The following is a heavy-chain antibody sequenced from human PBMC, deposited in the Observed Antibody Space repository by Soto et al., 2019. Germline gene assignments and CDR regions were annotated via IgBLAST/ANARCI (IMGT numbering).Heavy chain of an antibody. V-gene: IGHV3-9*01. CDR1: GFTFDDYA. D-gene: IGHD6-13*01. Sequence: EVQLVESGGGLVQPGRSLRLSCAASGFTFDDYAMHWVRQAPGKGLEWVSGISWNSGSIGYADSVKGRFTISRDNAKNSLYLQMNRLRAEDTALYYCAKDTGIAAAGPAFDYWGQGTLVTVSS. J-gene: IGHJ4*02. CDR3: AKDTGIAAAGPAFDY. CDR2: ISWNSGSI.